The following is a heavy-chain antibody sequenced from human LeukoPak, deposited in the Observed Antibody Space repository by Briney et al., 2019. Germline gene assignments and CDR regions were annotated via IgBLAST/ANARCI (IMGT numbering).Heavy chain of an antibody. CDR1: GYSFTSYW. D-gene: IGHD3-16*02. J-gene: IGHJ3*02. Sequence: GESLKISCKGSGYSFTSYWIGWVRQMPGKGLEWMGIIYPGDSDTRYSPSFQGQVTISADKSISTAYLQWSSLKASDTAMYYCATLGNYDYVWGSYRYGKAFDIWGQGTMVTVSS. V-gene: IGHV5-51*01. CDR2: IYPGDSDT. CDR3: ATLGNYDYVWGSYRYGKAFDI.